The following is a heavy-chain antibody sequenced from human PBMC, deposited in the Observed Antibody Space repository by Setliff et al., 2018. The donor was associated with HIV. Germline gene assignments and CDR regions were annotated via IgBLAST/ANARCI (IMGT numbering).Heavy chain of an antibody. V-gene: IGHV3-48*04. D-gene: IGHD1-1*01. CDR2: ISTSTRTI. CDR3: ARDQFTWNDHDQNNHYYGMDV. J-gene: IGHJ6*02. CDR1: GFTFSTYS. Sequence: PGGSLRLSCAASGFTFSTYSMNWVRQAPGKGLEWISYISTSTRTIYYADSVKGRFTISRDNAKKSLYLQMNSLRAEDTAVYYCARDQFTWNDHDQNNHYYGMDVWGQGTTVTVSS.